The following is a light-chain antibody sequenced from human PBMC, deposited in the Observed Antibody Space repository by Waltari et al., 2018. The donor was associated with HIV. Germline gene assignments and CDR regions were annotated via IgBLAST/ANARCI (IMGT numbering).Light chain of an antibody. Sequence: IVLTQSPATLSLSPVERATLSCRASQSVSNYLAWYQQKPGQAPRLRIYAASSRATGIPARFSGSGSGTDFTLTISSLEPGDFAVYYCQQRSNWPITFGQGTRLEIK. CDR3: QQRSNWPIT. CDR1: QSVSNY. CDR2: AAS. J-gene: IGKJ5*01. V-gene: IGKV3-11*01.